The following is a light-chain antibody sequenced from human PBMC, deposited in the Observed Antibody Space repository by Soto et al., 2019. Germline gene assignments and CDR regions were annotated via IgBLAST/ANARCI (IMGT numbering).Light chain of an antibody. CDR2: EVT. CDR1: SSVVGGYNY. CDR3: SSYAGGYNEV. V-gene: IGLV2-8*01. Sequence: NSSVVGGYNYVSWYQQHPGKAPKLLIYEVTKRPSGVPDRFSGSKSGNTASLTVSGVQAEDEADYDCSSYAGGYNEVFGPGTTVTVL. J-gene: IGLJ1*01.